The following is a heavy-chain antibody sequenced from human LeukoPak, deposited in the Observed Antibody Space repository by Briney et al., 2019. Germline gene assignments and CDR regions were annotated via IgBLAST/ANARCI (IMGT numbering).Heavy chain of an antibody. Sequence: GGSLRLSCAASGFTFSSYSMNWVRQAPGKGLEWVSSISSSSSYIYYADSVKGRFTISRDNAKNSLYLQMNSLRAEDTAVYYCARDCYGDYGNWFDPWGQGTLVTVSS. CDR3: ARDCYGDYGNWFDP. CDR1: GFTFSSYS. V-gene: IGHV3-21*01. CDR2: ISSSSSYI. J-gene: IGHJ5*02. D-gene: IGHD4-17*01.